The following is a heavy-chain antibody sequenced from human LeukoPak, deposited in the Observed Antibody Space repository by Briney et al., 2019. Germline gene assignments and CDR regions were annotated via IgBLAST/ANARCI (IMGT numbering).Heavy chain of an antibody. J-gene: IGHJ4*02. CDR3: ARGGISTSLDY. D-gene: IGHD2-2*01. Sequence: SETLSLTCIVSGASISSSSYYWGWIRQPPGKGLEWIGSIYYNGDTYYNSSLKSRLTISVDTSKNQFSLKLTSVTAADTAVYYCARGGISTSLDYWGQGILVTVSS. V-gene: IGHV4-39*07. CDR2: IYYNGDT. CDR1: GASISSSSYY.